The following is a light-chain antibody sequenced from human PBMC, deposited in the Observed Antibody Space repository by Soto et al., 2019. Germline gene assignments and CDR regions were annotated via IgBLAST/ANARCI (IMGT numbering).Light chain of an antibody. Sequence: DIVMTQSPDSLAVSLGERATINCKSSQSVLYSSNNNNYLAWYQHKPGQPPKLLIYWASTRESGVPDRFSGSGSGTDFTLTISSLQAEDVAVYYCQQYYSNPWTFGQGTKLEIK. CDR2: WAS. CDR3: QQYYSNPWT. J-gene: IGKJ2*02. V-gene: IGKV4-1*01. CDR1: QSVLYSSNNNNY.